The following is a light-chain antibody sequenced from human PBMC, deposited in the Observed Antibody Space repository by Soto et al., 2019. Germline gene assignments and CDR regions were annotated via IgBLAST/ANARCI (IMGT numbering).Light chain of an antibody. J-gene: IGKJ1*01. V-gene: IGKV1-39*01. Sequence: DIEMTQSPSSLSASVGDRVTITCRASQSISSFLNWYQQKPGKAPKLLIYAASSLQSGVPSRFSGSGSGTDFTLTISSLQPEDFATYFCQQSYNTWTFGQGTKVEIK. CDR3: QQSYNTWT. CDR1: QSISSF. CDR2: AAS.